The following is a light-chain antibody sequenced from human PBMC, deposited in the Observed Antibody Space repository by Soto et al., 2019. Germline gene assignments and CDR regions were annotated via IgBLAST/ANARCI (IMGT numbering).Light chain of an antibody. V-gene: IGKV3D-15*01. Sequence: EIAMTQSPVTLSASPGERVTLSCRASQSVNINLAWYQQRPGQAPRVLIYGASTRASGIPERFSGSGSGTDFTLTISSLEPDDFALYYCQRYKDWPPLTFGGGTRVEIK. CDR3: QRYKDWPPLT. CDR1: QSVNIN. J-gene: IGKJ4*01. CDR2: GAS.